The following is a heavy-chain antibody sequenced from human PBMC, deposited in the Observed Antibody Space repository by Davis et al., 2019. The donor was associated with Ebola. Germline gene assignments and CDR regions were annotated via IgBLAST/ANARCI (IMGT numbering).Heavy chain of an antibody. J-gene: IGHJ6*02. CDR1: GYTFTSYG. CDR2: ISAYNGNT. V-gene: IGHV1-18*01. D-gene: IGHD1-1*01. Sequence: ASVKVSRKASGYTFTSYGISWVRQAPGQGLEWMGWISAYNGNTNYAQKLQGRVTMTTDTSTSTAYMELRSLRSDDTAVYYCATMLNEFYYYGMDVWGQGTTVTVSS. CDR3: ATMLNEFYYYGMDV.